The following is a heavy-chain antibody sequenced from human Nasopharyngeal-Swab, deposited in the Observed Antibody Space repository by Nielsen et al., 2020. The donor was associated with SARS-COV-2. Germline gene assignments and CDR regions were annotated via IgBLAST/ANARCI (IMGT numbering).Heavy chain of an antibody. Sequence: ASVTVSCKCSGYSFNRNDINWVRQAPGQGLAWMGWMNPKSGEVGYEQKFQGRVTMTRNTATATAYMELSGLRHEDTAVYYCARGAFGLDHSWFDPWGQGTLVTVSS. CDR2: MNPKSGEV. D-gene: IGHD3/OR15-3a*01. J-gene: IGHJ5*02. V-gene: IGHV1-8*01. CDR3: ARGAFGLDHSWFDP. CDR1: GYSFNRND.